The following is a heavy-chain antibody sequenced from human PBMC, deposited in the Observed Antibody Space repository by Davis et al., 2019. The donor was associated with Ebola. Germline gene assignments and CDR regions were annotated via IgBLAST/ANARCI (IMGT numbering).Heavy chain of an antibody. CDR3: ARAVGIAAWFDP. CDR1: GGSFSGYY. CDR2: INHSGST. D-gene: IGHD6-6*01. J-gene: IGHJ5*02. Sequence: SETLSLTCAVSGGSFSGYYWSWIRQPPGKGLEWIGEINHSGSTNYNPSLKSRVTISVDTSKNQFSLKLSSVTAADTAVYYCARAVGIAAWFDPWGQGTLVTVSS. V-gene: IGHV4-34*01.